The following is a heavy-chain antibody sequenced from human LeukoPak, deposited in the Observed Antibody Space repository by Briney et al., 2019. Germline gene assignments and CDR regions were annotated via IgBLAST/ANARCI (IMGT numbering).Heavy chain of an antibody. V-gene: IGHV4-34*01. D-gene: IGHD5-12*01. Sequence: PSETLSLTCAVYGGSFSGYYWSWIRQPPGKGLEWIGEINHSGSTNYNPSLKSRVTISVDTSKNQFSLKLSSVTAADTAVYYRARHSPVATYDYWGQGTLVTVSS. CDR3: ARHSPVATYDY. J-gene: IGHJ4*02. CDR1: GGSFSGYY. CDR2: INHSGST.